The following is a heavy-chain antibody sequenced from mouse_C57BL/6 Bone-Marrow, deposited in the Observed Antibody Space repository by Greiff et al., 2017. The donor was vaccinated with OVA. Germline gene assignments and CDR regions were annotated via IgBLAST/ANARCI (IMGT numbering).Heavy chain of an antibody. CDR2: IHPNSGST. CDR1: GYTFTSYW. D-gene: IGHD1-1*01. V-gene: IGHV1-64*01. CDR3: ARLGGYGGFYFDY. Sequence: QVQLQQPGAELVKPGASVKLSCKASGYTFTSYWMHWVKQRPGQGLEWIGMIHPNSGSTNYNEKFKSKATLTVDKSSSTAYMQHSSLTSEDSAVYYWARLGGYGGFYFDYGGQGTTLTVSS. J-gene: IGHJ2*01.